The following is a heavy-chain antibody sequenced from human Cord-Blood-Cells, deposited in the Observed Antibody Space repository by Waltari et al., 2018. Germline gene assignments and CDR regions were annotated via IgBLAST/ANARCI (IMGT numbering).Heavy chain of an antibody. CDR3: ARITSHWGHWYFDL. V-gene: IGHV2-26*01. J-gene: IGHJ2*01. CDR1: GFSLSNARMG. D-gene: IGHD7-27*01. CDR2: IFSNDEK. Sequence: QVTLKESGPVLVKPTETLTLTCTVSGFSLSNARMGVSWIRQPPGKPLEGLAHIFSNDEKSYSRSMKSRLTIAKDTSKSQVVLTMTNMDPVDTATYYCARITSHWGHWYFDLWGRGTLVTVSS.